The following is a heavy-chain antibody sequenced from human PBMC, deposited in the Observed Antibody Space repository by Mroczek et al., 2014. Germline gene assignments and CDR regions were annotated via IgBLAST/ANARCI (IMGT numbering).Heavy chain of an antibody. CDR3: ARNGVVVPAAPGDWFDP. V-gene: IGHV4-59*01. D-gene: IGHD2-2*01. CDR1: GGSISSYY. CDR2: IYYSGST. Sequence: QVQLQESGPGLVKPSETLSLTCTVSGGSISSYYWSWIRQPPGKGLEWIGYIYYSGSTNYNPSLKSRVTISVDTSKNQFSLKLSSVTAADTAVYYCARNGVVVPAAPGDWFDPWGQGTLVTVSS. J-gene: IGHJ5*02.